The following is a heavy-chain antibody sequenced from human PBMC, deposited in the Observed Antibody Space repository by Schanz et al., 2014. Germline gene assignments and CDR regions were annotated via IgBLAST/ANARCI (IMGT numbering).Heavy chain of an antibody. Sequence: EVQLLESGGGLVEPGGSLRLSCAASGFTFRGYAMSWVRQAPGRGLEWVSYIGNGGVTIYYADSVKGRFTISRDNSKNSLYLQMNSLRAEDTAVYYCARIGGSVFDSWGQGTLVNVSS. CDR3: ARIGGSVFDS. CDR1: GFTFRGYA. CDR2: IGNGGVTI. V-gene: IGHV3-48*03. D-gene: IGHD3-10*01. J-gene: IGHJ4*02.